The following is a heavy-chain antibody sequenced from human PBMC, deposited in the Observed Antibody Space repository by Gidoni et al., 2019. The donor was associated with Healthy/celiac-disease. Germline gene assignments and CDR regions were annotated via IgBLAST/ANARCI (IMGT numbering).Heavy chain of an antibody. CDR1: GFPFRSYW. CDR3: ARRQQLLDY. CDR2: IKQDGSEK. V-gene: IGHV3-7*01. Sequence: EVQLVESGGGLVQPGGSLRLSCAACGFPFRSYWMSWVRQAPGKGMEWVANIKQDGSEKYYVDSVKGRFTISRDNAKNSLYLQMNSLRAEDTAVYYCARRQQLLDYWGQGTLVTVSS. J-gene: IGHJ4*02. D-gene: IGHD6-13*01.